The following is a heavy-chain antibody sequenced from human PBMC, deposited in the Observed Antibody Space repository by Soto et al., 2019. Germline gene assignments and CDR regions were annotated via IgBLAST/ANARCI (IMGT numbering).Heavy chain of an antibody. CDR3: ARLCVGGGTCDSSY. CDR2: IYYSGST. V-gene: IGHV4-39*01. J-gene: IGHJ4*02. D-gene: IGHD2-15*01. CDR1: GGSISSRSYY. Sequence: SETLSLTCTVSGGSISSRSYYWGWIRQPPGKGLEWIGSIYYSGSTYYTPSLKSRVTISVDTSKNQFSLRLRSVTAANTSVYYCARLCVGGGTCDSSYWGQGTLVTVSS.